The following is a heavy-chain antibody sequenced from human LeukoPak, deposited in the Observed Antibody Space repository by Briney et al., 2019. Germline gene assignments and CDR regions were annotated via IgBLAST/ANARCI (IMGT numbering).Heavy chain of an antibody. CDR2: IYPRDGST. CDR1: GYTFTSNY. J-gene: IGHJ4*02. D-gene: IGHD5-24*01. V-gene: IGHV1-46*01. Sequence: ASVKVSCKASGYTFTSNYIHWVRQAPGQGLEWMGVIYPRDGSTSYAQKFQGRVTVTRDTSTSTVHMELSGLRSEDTAVYYCARDQEGYDYWGQGTLVTVSS. CDR3: ARDQEGYDY.